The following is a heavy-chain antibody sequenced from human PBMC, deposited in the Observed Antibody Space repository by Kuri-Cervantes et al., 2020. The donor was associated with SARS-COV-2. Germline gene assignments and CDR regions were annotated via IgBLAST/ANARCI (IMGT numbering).Heavy chain of an antibody. Sequence: ASVKVSCKASGYIFTIYGVSWVRQAPGQGLEWMGWISAYSGNTNYAQNLQGRVTMTTDTSTSTAYMELRSLRSDDTAVYYCARVYGDYYDSSGYSVGNAFDIWGQGTMVTVSS. J-gene: IGHJ3*02. CDR3: ARVYGDYYDSSGYSVGNAFDI. V-gene: IGHV1-18*04. D-gene: IGHD3-22*01. CDR1: GYIFTIYG. CDR2: ISAYSGNT.